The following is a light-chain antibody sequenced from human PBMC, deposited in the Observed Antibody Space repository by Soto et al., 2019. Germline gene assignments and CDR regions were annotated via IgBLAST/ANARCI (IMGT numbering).Light chain of an antibody. CDR2: GAS. Sequence: IVLKQTPRTLSFFPGKKNTPSCRANPSVSSNYLAWYQQKPGQAPRLLISGASSRATGIPDRFGGSGSGTDFTLIISRLEPEDLAVYYCQQYGSSPQVTFGQGTRLEIK. CDR3: QQYGSSPQVT. V-gene: IGKV3-20*01. J-gene: IGKJ5*01. CDR1: PSVSSNY.